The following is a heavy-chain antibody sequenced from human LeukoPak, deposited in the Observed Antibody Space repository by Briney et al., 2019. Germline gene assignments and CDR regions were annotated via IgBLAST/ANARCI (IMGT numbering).Heavy chain of an antibody. Sequence: SETLSLTCGVSGYFVSSVCYWGWLRQPPGKGQQWIGNIYNTGSTYYNPSLKSLVTISVDTSNKQFSLKLSSWTSADTAVYYCASRTTVTNALSFDYWGQGSLVIVSS. CDR1: GYFVSSVCY. V-gene: IGHV4-38-2*01. D-gene: IGHD4-17*01. CDR3: ASRTTVTNALSFDY. CDR2: IYNTGST. J-gene: IGHJ4*02.